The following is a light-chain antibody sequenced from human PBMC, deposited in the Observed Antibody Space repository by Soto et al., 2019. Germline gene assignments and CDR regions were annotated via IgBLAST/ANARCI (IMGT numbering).Light chain of an antibody. V-gene: IGKV3-11*01. CDR2: DAS. Sequence: EIVSTQSPATLSLSPGERATLSCRASQSVSSYLAWYQQKPGQAPRLLIYDASNRATGIPARFSGSGSGTDFTLTISSLEPEDFAVYYCQQRSNWLRTFGQGTKVDIK. J-gene: IGKJ1*01. CDR1: QSVSSY. CDR3: QQRSNWLRT.